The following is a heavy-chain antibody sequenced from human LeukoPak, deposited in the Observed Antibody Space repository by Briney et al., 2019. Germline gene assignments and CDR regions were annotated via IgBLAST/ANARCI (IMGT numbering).Heavy chain of an antibody. V-gene: IGHV3-23*01. CDR1: GFTFISYA. Sequence: GGSLRLSCAASGFTFISYAMSWVRQAPGKGLEWVSAVSGSGGSTYYADSVKGRFTISRDNSKNTPYLQMNSLRAEDTAVYYCAKRTGDQTYYFDYWGQGTLVTVSS. D-gene: IGHD4-17*01. J-gene: IGHJ4*02. CDR3: AKRTGDQTYYFDY. CDR2: VSGSGGST.